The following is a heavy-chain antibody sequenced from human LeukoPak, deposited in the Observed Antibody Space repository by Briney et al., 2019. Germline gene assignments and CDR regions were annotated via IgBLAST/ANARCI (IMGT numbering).Heavy chain of an antibody. Sequence: PSETLSLTCTVSGDSISSSNSYRGWIRRPPGKGLEWIGYIYYSGSTNYNPSLKSRVTKSVDTSKNQFSLKLSSVTAADTAVYYCARRDGYNTIYYFDYRGQGTLVTVSS. J-gene: IGHJ4*02. CDR1: GDSISSSNSY. V-gene: IGHV4-61*05. D-gene: IGHD5-24*01. CDR2: IYYSGST. CDR3: ARRDGYNTIYYFDY.